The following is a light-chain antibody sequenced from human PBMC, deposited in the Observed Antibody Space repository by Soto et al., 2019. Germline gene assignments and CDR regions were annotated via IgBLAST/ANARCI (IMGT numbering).Light chain of an antibody. CDR1: SSDVVTYKY. CDR3: CSYAGSTTRVV. V-gene: IGLV2-14*01. Sequence: QSALTQTASVSGSPGQSIALSCTGTSSDVVTYKYVSWYQQHPGKAPKLMIYEVSIRPSGVSDRFSGSKSGNTSSLTISGLRPEDEAYYYCCSYAGSTTRVVFGGGTKLTVL. CDR2: EVS. J-gene: IGLJ2*01.